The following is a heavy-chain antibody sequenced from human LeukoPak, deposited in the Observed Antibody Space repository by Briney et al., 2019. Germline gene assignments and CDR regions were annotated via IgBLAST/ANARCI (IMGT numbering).Heavy chain of an antibody. CDR3: AKSTWFDYFDY. CDR1: GFPFTTYA. J-gene: IGHJ4*02. D-gene: IGHD3-9*01. V-gene: IGHV3-23*01. Sequence: GGALRLSCAASGFPFTTYAMSWVRQAPGKGLEWASAISGRGGRTYYADSVTGRFTISRDNSENTLYLQMSRLRADDTAIYYCAKSTWFDYFDYWGQGTLVTVSS. CDR2: ISGRGGRT.